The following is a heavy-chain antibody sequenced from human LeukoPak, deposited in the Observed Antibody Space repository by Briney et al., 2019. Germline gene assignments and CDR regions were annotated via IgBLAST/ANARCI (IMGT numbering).Heavy chain of an antibody. CDR1: GFTFGDYA. J-gene: IGHJ5*02. V-gene: IGHV3-9*01. Sequence: SLRLSCAASGFTFGDYAMYWVRQAPGKGLELVSVISCNCGSIGYADSVNGRFTISTDNATNKQFLLMISLRADATAAYYYAYYCCSRTSCRFSYWFDPWGQGTLVTVSS. D-gene: IGHD2-2*01. CDR3: AYYCCSRTSCRFSYWFDP. CDR2: ISCNCGSI.